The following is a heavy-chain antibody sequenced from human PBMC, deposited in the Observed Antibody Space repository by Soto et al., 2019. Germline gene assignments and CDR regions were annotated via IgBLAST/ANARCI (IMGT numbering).Heavy chain of an antibody. D-gene: IGHD3-16*01. CDR3: ARDNRRRELWGHFDY. CDR2: ISAYNGNT. J-gene: IGHJ4*02. Sequence: QVQLVQSGAEVKKPGASVKVSCKASGYTFTSYGISWVRQAPGQGLEWMGWISAYNGNTNYAQKLQGRVTMTTDTSTSTAYMELRSLRSDYTAVYYCARDNRRRELWGHFDYWGQGTLVTVSS. CDR1: GYTFTSYG. V-gene: IGHV1-18*04.